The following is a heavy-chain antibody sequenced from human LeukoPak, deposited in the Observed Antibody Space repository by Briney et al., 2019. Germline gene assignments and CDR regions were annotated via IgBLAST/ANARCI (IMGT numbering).Heavy chain of an antibody. D-gene: IGHD3-9*01. J-gene: IGHJ4*02. CDR3: ARGARGYDILTGYYARQELDY. CDR2: ISSSSSSTI. CDR1: GFTFSSYS. V-gene: IGHV3-48*04. Sequence: QSGGSLRLSCAASGFTFSSYSMNWVRQAPGKGLEWVSYISSSSSSTIYYADSVKGRFTISRDNAKNSLYLQMNSLRAEDTAVYYCARGARGYDILTGYYARQELDYWGQGTLVTVSS.